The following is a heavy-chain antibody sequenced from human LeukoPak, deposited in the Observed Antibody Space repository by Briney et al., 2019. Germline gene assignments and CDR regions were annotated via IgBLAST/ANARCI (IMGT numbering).Heavy chain of an antibody. J-gene: IGHJ3*02. CDR2: TYYRSKWFS. Sequence: SQTLSLICAISGDSVSSNSATWNWIRQSPSRGLEWLGRTYYRSKWFSDYAVSVKSRTTFNPDTSKNQLSLQLNSVTPEDTAVYYCARGSGSYYAFDIWGQGTMVTVSS. V-gene: IGHV6-1*01. CDR1: GDSVSSNSAT. D-gene: IGHD1-26*01. CDR3: ARGSGSYYAFDI.